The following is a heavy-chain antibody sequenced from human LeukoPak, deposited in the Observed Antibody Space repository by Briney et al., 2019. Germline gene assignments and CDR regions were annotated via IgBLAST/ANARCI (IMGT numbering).Heavy chain of an antibody. D-gene: IGHD2-2*03. CDR2: IRYDGSNK. J-gene: IGHJ6*02. Sequence: GGSLRLSRAASGFTFSSYGMHWVRQAPGKGLEWVAFIRYDGSNKYYADSVKGRFTISRDDSKNTLYLQMNSLRAEDTAVYYCAKDGYCSSTSCFPYYYGMDVWGQGTTVTVSS. CDR3: AKDGYCSSTSCFPYYYGMDV. V-gene: IGHV3-30*02. CDR1: GFTFSSYG.